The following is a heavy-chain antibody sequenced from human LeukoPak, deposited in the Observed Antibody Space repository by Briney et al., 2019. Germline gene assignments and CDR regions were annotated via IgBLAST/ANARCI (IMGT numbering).Heavy chain of an antibody. J-gene: IGHJ5*02. CDR2: INSDGSST. CDR3: ARSLWFDP. CDR1: GFTFSSYW. Sequence: GGTLRLSCAAAGFTFSSYWMHWVRQAPEKGLVWVSRINSDGSSTSYADSVKGRFTISRDNAKNTLYLQMNSLRAEDTAVYYCARSLWFDPWGQETLVTVSS. V-gene: IGHV3-74*01.